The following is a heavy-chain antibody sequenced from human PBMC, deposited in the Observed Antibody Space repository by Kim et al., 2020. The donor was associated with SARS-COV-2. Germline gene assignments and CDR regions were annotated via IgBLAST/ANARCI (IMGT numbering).Heavy chain of an antibody. CDR2: IYTSGST. V-gene: IGHV4-4*07. J-gene: IGHJ5*02. CDR3: ARDGDSSGYAWFDP. CDR1: GGPISSYY. D-gene: IGHD3-22*01. Sequence: SETLSLTCNGSGGPISSYYWRWIRQPAGKGLEWIGRIYTSGSTNYNPSLKSRVTMSVDTSKNQISLKLSSVTAADTAVYYCARDGDSSGYAWFDPWGQGTLVTVSS.